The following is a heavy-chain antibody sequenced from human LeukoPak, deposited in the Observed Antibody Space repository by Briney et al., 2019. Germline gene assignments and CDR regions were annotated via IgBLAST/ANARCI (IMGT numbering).Heavy chain of an antibody. CDR2: LYYSGST. V-gene: IGHV4-30-4*07. Sequence: SETLSLTCAVSGGSISSVDYSWSWIRQPPGKGLGWIGYLYYSGSTYYNPSLKSRVTISVDTSKNHFSLRLSSMTAADTAVYYCARVTGYMIEDYFDYWGQGTLVTVSS. CDR1: GGSISSVDYS. J-gene: IGHJ4*02. CDR3: ARVTGYMIEDYFDY. D-gene: IGHD3-22*01.